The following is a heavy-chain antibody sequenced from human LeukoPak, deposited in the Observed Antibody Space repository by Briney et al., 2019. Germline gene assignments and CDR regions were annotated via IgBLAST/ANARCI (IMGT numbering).Heavy chain of an antibody. D-gene: IGHD2-15*01. V-gene: IGHV3-23*01. CDR3: AKGGPYCSGGSCLDAFDI. Sequence: GGSLRLSCAASGFTFSSYAMSWVRQAPGKGLEWVSAISGSGGSTYYADSVKGRFTISRDNSKNTLYLQMNSLRAEDTAVYYCAKGGPYCSGGSCLDAFDIWGQGTMVTVSS. J-gene: IGHJ3*02. CDR1: GFTFSSYA. CDR2: ISGSGGST.